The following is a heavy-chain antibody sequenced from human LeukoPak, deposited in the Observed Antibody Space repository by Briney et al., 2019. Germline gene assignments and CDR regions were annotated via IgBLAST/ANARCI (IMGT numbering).Heavy chain of an antibody. V-gene: IGHV4-4*07. CDR2: IYSTGTT. CDR3: ARGRYGLGSYFFDY. D-gene: IGHD3-10*01. J-gene: IGHJ4*02. Sequence: PSETLSLTCTVSGGSMNQYYWSWIRQPAGKGLEWIGRIYSTGTTYYKPSLKSRVTMSVDTSKNQFSLKLTSVAAADTAFYYCARGRYGLGSYFFDYWGQGTLVTVSS. CDR1: GGSMNQYY.